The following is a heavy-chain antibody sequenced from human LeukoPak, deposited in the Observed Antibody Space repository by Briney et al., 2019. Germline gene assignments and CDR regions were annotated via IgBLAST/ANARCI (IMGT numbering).Heavy chain of an antibody. D-gene: IGHD5-18*01. CDR2: IYPGDSDT. Sequence: GESLQISFQGSGYSFTSYWIGWARQVPGKGLEWMGIIYPGDSDTRYSPSFQGQVTISADKSISNAYLQWSSLKASDTAMYYCAREGFGYSYGPNADYYYYYMDVWGKGTTVTVSS. J-gene: IGHJ6*03. CDR3: AREGFGYSYGPNADYYYYYMDV. V-gene: IGHV5-51*01. CDR1: GYSFTSYW.